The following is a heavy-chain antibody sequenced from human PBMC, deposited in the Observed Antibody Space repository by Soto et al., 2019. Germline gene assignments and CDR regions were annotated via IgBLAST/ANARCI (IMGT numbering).Heavy chain of an antibody. CDR2: IISIFGTA. V-gene: IGHV1-69*13. CDR3: AGRAYGGNSVWFDP. Sequence: SVKVSCKASGGTFSSYAISWVRQAPGQGLEWMGGIISIFGTANYAQKFQGRVTITADESTSTAYMELSSLRSEDTAVYYCAGRAYGGNSVWFDPWGQGTLVTVSS. CDR1: GGTFSSYA. D-gene: IGHD2-21*02. J-gene: IGHJ5*02.